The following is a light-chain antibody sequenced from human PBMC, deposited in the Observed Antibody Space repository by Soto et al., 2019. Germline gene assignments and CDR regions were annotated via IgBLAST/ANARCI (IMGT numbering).Light chain of an antibody. CDR2: GAS. V-gene: IGKV3-15*01. J-gene: IGKJ2*01. Sequence: EIVLTQSPGTLSLSPGERATLSCRTSQSVDINLAWFQQRPGQAPRLLIYGASTRATGIPARFSGSGSGTDFTLIISSLQSEDFAVYYCQQYHYWYTFGQGTELEIK. CDR3: QQYHYWYT. CDR1: QSVDIN.